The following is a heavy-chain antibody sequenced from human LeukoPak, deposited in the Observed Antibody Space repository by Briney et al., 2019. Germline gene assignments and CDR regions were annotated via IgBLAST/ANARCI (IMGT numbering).Heavy chain of an antibody. V-gene: IGHV1-2*02. D-gene: IGHD6-6*01. J-gene: IGHJ4*02. CDR2: INPNSDGT. CDR3: ARKRIAAPIDY. Sequence: GASVKVSCKASGYTFTGYYMHWVRQATGQGLEWMGWINPNSDGTNSAQKFQGRVTMTRDTSISTVYMELSSLRPDDTAVYYCARKRIAAPIDYWGQGTLVTVSS. CDR1: GYTFTGYY.